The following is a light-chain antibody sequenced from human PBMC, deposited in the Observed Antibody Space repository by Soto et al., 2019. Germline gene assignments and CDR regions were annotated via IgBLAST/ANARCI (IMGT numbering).Light chain of an antibody. J-gene: IGLJ1*01. V-gene: IGLV2-11*01. CDR2: DVI. CDR1: SSDVGGYNY. CDR3: CSYAGSYTFV. Sequence: QSALTQPRSVSGSPGQSVTLSCTGTSSDVGGYNYVSWYQQHPGKAPKLMIYDVITRPSGVPHRFSGSKSGNTASLTISGLQAEDEADYYCCSYAGSYTFVFGTGTKVTVL.